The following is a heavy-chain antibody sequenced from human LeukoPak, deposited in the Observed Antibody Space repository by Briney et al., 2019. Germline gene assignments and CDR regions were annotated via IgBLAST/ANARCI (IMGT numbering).Heavy chain of an antibody. D-gene: IGHD3-22*01. CDR2: INPNSGGT. V-gene: IGHV1-2*02. Sequence: ASVKVSCKASGYTFTGYYMRWVRQAPGQGLEWMGWINPNSGGTNYAQKFQGRVTMTRDTSISTAYMELSRLRSDDTAVYYCAREERNYYDSSGYLDYWAQGTLVTVSS. CDR3: AREERNYYDSSGYLDY. J-gene: IGHJ4*02. CDR1: GYTFTGYY.